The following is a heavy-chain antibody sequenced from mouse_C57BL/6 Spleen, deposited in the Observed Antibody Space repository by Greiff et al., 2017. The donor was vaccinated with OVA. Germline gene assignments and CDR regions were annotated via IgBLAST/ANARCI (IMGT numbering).Heavy chain of an antibody. CDR2: IHPNSGST. Sequence: QVQLQQLGAERVKPGAQVNWSCKALGYTFTSYGIHWVKQRPGQGLDWIGMIHPNSGSTNYNEKFKSKATLTVDKSSSTAYMQLSSLTSEDSAVYYCARESSGYGYWGQGTTLTVSS. V-gene: IGHV1-64*01. CDR1: GYTFTSYG. CDR3: ARESSGYGY. D-gene: IGHD3-2*02. J-gene: IGHJ2*01.